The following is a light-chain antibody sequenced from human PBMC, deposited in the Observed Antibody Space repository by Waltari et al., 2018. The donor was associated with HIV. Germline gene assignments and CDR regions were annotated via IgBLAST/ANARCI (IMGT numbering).Light chain of an antibody. CDR2: GNS. J-gene: IGLJ2*01. CDR1: SSNIGAGYD. Sequence: QSVLTQPPSVSGAPGQRVTISCTGSSSNIGAGYDVHWYQQLPGTAPKLLIYGNSNRPSGVPDRSSGSRSGASASWAITGLQAEDEADYYCQSYDSSLSGSGVFGGGTKLTVL. CDR3: QSYDSSLSGSGV. V-gene: IGLV1-40*01.